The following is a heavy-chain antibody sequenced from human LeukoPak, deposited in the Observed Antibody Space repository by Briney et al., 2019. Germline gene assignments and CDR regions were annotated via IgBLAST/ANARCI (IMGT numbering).Heavy chain of an antibody. V-gene: IGHV4-61*02. CDR1: GGSISSGSYY. Sequence: PSETLSLTCSVSGGSISSGSYYWSWIRQPAGKGLEWIGRIYTSGSTNYNPSLKSRVTISVDRSKNQFSLKLSSVTAADTAVYYCARTYCGGDCRGYYYHYYMDVWGKGTTVTISS. D-gene: IGHD2-21*02. CDR2: IYTSGST. J-gene: IGHJ6*03. CDR3: ARTYCGGDCRGYYYHYYMDV.